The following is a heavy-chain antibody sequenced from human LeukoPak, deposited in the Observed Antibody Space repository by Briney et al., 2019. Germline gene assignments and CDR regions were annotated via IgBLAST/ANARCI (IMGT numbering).Heavy chain of an antibody. Sequence: ASVKVSCKASGGTFSSYAISWVRQAPGQGLEWMGIINPSGGSTSYAQKFQGRVTMTRDTSTSTVYMELSSLRSEDTAVYYCARDGGYYYYYMDVWGKGTTVTVSS. V-gene: IGHV1-46*01. CDR2: INPSGGST. D-gene: IGHD3-16*01. CDR1: GGTFSSYA. J-gene: IGHJ6*03. CDR3: ARDGGYYYYYMDV.